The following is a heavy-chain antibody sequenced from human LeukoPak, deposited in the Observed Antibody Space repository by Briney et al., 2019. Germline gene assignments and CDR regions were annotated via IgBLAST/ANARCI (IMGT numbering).Heavy chain of an antibody. CDR2: INPNSGGT. V-gene: IGHV1-2*02. J-gene: IGHJ4*02. CDR1: GYTFTGYY. Sequence: GASVKVSCKASGYTFTGYYMHWVRQAPGQGLEWMGWINPNSGGTNYAQKFQGRVTMTRDTSISTAYMELSRLRSDDTAVYYCAGSGGGVLCLGEQYYFDYGGQGTRVTVS. CDR3: AGSGGGVLCLGEQYYFDY. D-gene: IGHD3-16*01.